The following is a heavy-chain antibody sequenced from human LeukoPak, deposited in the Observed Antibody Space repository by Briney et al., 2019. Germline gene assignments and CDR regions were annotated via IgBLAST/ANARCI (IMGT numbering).Heavy chain of an antibody. V-gene: IGHV3-64*01. CDR3: ARGGSIAARPIDY. D-gene: IGHD6-13*01. CDR1: GFTFSTYA. Sequence: TGGSLRLSCAASGFTFSTYAMHWVRQPPGKGLEYVSAISSNGGSTYYANSVKGRFTISRDNSTNTLFLQMGSLRAEDMAVYYCARGGSIAARPIDYWGQGTLVTVSS. J-gene: IGHJ4*02. CDR2: ISSNGGST.